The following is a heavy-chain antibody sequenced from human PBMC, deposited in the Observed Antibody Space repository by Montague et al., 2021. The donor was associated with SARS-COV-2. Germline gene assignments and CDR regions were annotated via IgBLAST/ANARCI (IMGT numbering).Heavy chain of an antibody. J-gene: IGHJ6*02. D-gene: IGHD2-15*01. CDR1: GDSISTDNW. CDR2: IYHTGST. Sequence: SETLSLTCVVSGDSISTDNWWTWVRLPPGKGLEWVGEIYHTGSTKYKPPLKSRVTISVDTSKNQFSLKLSSVTAADTAVYYCARGSGCSGGSCYSEWDPYYYYGMDVWGQGTTVTVSS. V-gene: IGHV4-4*02. CDR3: ARGSGCSGGSCYSEWDPYYYYGMDV.